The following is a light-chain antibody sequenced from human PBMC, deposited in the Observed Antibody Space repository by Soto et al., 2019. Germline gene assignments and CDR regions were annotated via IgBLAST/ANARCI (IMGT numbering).Light chain of an antibody. V-gene: IGLV2-14*03. J-gene: IGLJ1*01. CDR2: DVS. Sequence: QSALTQPASVSGSPGQSITISCTGTSSDVGGYNYVSWYQQHPGKAPKLMIYDVSNRPSGVSNRFSGSKSGNTASLTISGLQAEDEADYYCSSDTSRTTSSFGTGTKLTVL. CDR1: SSDVGGYNY. CDR3: SSDTSRTTSS.